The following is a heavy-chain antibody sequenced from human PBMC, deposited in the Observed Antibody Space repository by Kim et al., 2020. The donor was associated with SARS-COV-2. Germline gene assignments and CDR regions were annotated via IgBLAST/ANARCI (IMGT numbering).Heavy chain of an antibody. Sequence: GGSLRLSCAASGFTFSSYAMHWVRQAPGKGLEWVAVISYDGSNKYYADSVKGRFTISRDNSKNTLYLQMNSLRAEDTAVYYCARDREVGASYYFDYWGQGTLVTVSS. V-gene: IGHV3-30-3*01. CDR1: GFTFSSYA. J-gene: IGHJ4*02. CDR3: ARDREVGASYYFDY. D-gene: IGHD1-26*01. CDR2: ISYDGSNK.